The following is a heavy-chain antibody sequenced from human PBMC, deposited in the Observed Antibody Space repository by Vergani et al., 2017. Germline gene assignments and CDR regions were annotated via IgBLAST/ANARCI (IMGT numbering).Heavy chain of an antibody. Sequence: QVQLQESGPGMGKPSQTLSLTCTVSGGSTSSGGHYWSWIRQHPGKGLEWIGYIYYSGSTNYNPSLKSRVTISVDTSKNQFSLKLSSATAADTAVYYCARDLREKSSSRGYSSSWYWFDPWGQGTLVTVSS. J-gene: IGHJ5*02. CDR1: GGSTSSGGHY. CDR3: ARDLREKSSSRGYSSSWYWFDP. V-gene: IGHV4-31*03. D-gene: IGHD6-13*01. CDR2: IYYSGST.